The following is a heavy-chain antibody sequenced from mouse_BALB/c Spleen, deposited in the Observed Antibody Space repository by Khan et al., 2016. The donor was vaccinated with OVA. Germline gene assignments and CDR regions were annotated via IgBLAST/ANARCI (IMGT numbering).Heavy chain of an antibody. V-gene: IGHV2-9*02. CDR1: GFSLTSYG. Sequence: QVQLKESGPGLVAPSQSLSITCTVSGFSLTSYGVHWVRQPPGKGLEWRGVIWAGGSTNYNSALMSRLSISKDNSKSQDFLKMNSLQTDDTAMYYCARLEDIWGQGTTLTVSS. D-gene: IGHD1-3*01. CDR2: IWAGGST. CDR3: ARLEDI. J-gene: IGHJ2*01.